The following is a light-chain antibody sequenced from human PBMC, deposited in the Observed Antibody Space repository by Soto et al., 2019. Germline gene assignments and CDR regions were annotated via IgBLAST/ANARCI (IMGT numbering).Light chain of an antibody. J-gene: IGKJ1*01. CDR1: QTVNANF. Sequence: EIVLTQSPGTLSLSPGERATLCCRSSQTVNANFLAWYQQKPGQAPRLLIYGVSNRAPGIPDRFSGSGSGIDITLTISRLEPEDFAVYYCHQSGDSPTFGQGTKVDIK. V-gene: IGKV3-20*01. CDR2: GVS. CDR3: HQSGDSPT.